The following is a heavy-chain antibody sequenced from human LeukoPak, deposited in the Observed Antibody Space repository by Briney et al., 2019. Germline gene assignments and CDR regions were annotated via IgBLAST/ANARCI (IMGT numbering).Heavy chain of an antibody. CDR1: GYTFTSYG. Sequence: ASVKVSCKASGYTFTSYGISWVRQAPGQGLEWMGWISAYNGNTNYAQKLQGRVTMTTDTSTSTAYMELRSLRSDDTAVYYCARVPTSSGWYSVPPTFDYWGQGTLVTVSS. V-gene: IGHV1-18*01. CDR3: ARVPTSSGWYSVPPTFDY. J-gene: IGHJ4*02. D-gene: IGHD6-19*01. CDR2: ISAYNGNT.